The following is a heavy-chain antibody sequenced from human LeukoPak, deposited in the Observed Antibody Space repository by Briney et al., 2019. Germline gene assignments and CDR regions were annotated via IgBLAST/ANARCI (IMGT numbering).Heavy chain of an antibody. CDR1: GGAISSYH. J-gene: IGHJ6*03. Sequence: PSETLSLTCTVSGGAISSYHWSWIRQPAGKGLEWIGRIYTSGSTNYNPSLKSRVTMSVDTSKNQFSLKLSSVTAADTAVYYCARRADWNYENYYYMDVWGKGTTVTVSS. D-gene: IGHD1-7*01. CDR3: ARRADWNYENYYYMDV. CDR2: IYTSGST. V-gene: IGHV4-4*07.